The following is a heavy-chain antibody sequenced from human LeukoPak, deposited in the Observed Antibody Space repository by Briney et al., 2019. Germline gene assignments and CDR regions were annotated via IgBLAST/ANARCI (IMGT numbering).Heavy chain of an antibody. Sequence: ASVKVSCKASGYTFTSYAMHWVRQAPGQRLEWMGWINTGNGNTKYSQKFQGRVTITRDTSASTAYMELSSLRSEDTAVYYCARGQLGYGVDYWGQGTLVTVSS. D-gene: IGHD4/OR15-4a*01. J-gene: IGHJ4*02. V-gene: IGHV1-3*04. CDR2: INTGNGNT. CDR3: ARGQLGYGVDY. CDR1: GYTFTSYA.